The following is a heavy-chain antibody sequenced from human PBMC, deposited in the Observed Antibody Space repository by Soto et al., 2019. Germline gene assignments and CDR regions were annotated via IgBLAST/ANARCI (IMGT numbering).Heavy chain of an antibody. D-gene: IGHD1-26*01. CDR2: MNPNSGNT. V-gene: IGHV1-8*01. Sequence: ASVKVSCKASGYTFTSYDINWVRHATGQGLEWMGWMNPNSGNTGYAQKFQGRVTMTRNTSISTAYMELSSLRSEDTAVYYCAREQGAVPLYGMDVWGQGTTVTVYS. CDR1: GYTFTSYD. J-gene: IGHJ6*02. CDR3: AREQGAVPLYGMDV.